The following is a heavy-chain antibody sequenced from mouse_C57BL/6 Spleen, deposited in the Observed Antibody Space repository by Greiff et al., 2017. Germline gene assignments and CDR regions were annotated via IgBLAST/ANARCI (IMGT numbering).Heavy chain of an antibody. V-gene: IGHV1-12*01. Sequence: LQQSGAELVRPGASVKMSCKASGYTFTSYNMHWVKQTPRQGLEWIGAIYPGNGDTSYNQKFKGKATLTVDKSSSTAYMELSSLTSEDCAVYFCARGDGYCGGFAYWGQGTLVTVSA. CDR2: IYPGNGDT. CDR3: ARGDGYCGGFAY. J-gene: IGHJ3*01. D-gene: IGHD2-3*01. CDR1: GYTFTSYN.